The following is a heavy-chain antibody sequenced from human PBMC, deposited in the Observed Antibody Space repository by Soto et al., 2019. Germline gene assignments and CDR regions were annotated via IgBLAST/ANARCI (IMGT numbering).Heavy chain of an antibody. D-gene: IGHD6-13*01. CDR1: GFTFSSYA. CDR3: AKPSRQRIAAAGDAFDI. V-gene: IGHV3-23*01. J-gene: IGHJ3*02. Sequence: GGSLRLSCAASGFTFSSYAMSRVRQAPGKGLEWVSAISGSGGSTYYADSVKGRFTISRDNSKNTLYLQMNSLRAEDTAVYYCAKPSRQRIAAAGDAFDIWGQGTMVTVSS. CDR2: ISGSGGST.